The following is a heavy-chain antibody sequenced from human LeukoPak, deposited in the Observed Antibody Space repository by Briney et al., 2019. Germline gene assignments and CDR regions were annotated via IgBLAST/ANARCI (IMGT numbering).Heavy chain of an antibody. CDR2: MKPNSGDT. V-gene: IGHV1-8*01. CDR1: GYTFISYE. J-gene: IGHJ4*02. D-gene: IGHD3-22*01. Sequence: ASVKVSCKASGYTFISYEINWVRPATGQGLEWMGWMKPNSGDTAYAQKFQDRVTMTRSTSISTAYMELSRLRSEDTAVYYCARGLGTYDSSELTSPMISFWGQGTLVTVSS. CDR3: ARGLGTYDSSELTSPMISF.